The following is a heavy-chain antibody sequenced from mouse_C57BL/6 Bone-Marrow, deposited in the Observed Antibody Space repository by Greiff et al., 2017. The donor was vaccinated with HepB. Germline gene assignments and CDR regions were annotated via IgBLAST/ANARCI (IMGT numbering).Heavy chain of an antibody. D-gene: IGHD2-5*01. V-gene: IGHV5-6*02. Sequence: EVKLVESGGDLVKPGGSLKLSCAASGFTFSSYGMSWVRQTPDKRLEWVASISSGGSYTYYPDSVKGRVTISRDNAKNTLYLQMSSLTSEDTAMYYCAKNYSKNYALDYWGQGTSVTVSS. J-gene: IGHJ4*01. CDR2: ISSGGSYT. CDR1: GFTFSSYG. CDR3: AKNYSKNYALDY.